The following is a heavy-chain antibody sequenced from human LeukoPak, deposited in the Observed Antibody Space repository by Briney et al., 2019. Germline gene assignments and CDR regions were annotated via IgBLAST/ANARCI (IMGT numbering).Heavy chain of an antibody. CDR1: GFTFSSYA. V-gene: IGHV3-30-3*01. J-gene: IGHJ4*02. D-gene: IGHD2-15*01. CDR3: ATQEVVAATYDY. CDR2: ISDDGSNK. Sequence: GGSLRLSCAASGFTFSSYAMHWVRQAPGKGLEWVAVISDDGSNKYYADSVKGRFTISRDNSKNTLYLQMNSRRAEDTAVYYCATQEVVAATYDYWGQGPLVTVSS.